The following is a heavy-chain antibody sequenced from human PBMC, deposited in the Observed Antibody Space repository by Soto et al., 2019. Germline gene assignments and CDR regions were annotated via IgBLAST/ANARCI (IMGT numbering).Heavy chain of an antibody. CDR1: GFTSLSYA. CDR2: INAGVDGT. J-gene: IGHJ4*02. D-gene: IGHD3-3*01. V-gene: IGHV1-3*01. Sequence: QVQLEQSGPEMMQPGASVKVSCKDSGFTSLSYAFHWVRQTPGRGPEWLGWINAGVDGTIYSQRFQGRLRITRYKSTNTVYLEDNTLTSEDTAVYFCAREILGVTSFDYWSQGTLVTVSS. CDR3: AREILGVTSFDY.